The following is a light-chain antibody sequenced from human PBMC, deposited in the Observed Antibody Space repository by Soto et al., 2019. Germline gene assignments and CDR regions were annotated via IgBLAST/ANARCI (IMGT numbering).Light chain of an antibody. CDR1: QSVDRC. CDR2: TAS. Sequence: DIQMTQSPSTLSASVGDRVTITCRASQSVDRCLAWYQQRPGKAPKALIYTASNLESGVSSRFSGSGCGTVFTLTITCLQPGDIATYFWQQHTTLATFGQGTLVEMK. J-gene: IGKJ1*01. CDR3: QQHTTLAT. V-gene: IGKV1-5*03.